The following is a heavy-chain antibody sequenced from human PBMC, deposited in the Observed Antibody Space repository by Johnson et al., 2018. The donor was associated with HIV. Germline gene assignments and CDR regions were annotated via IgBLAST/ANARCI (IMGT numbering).Heavy chain of an antibody. V-gene: IGHV3-20*04. J-gene: IGHJ3*02. CDR2: INWNGGST. D-gene: IGHD3-22*01. CDR3: ARATYYYDSSGYLGDAFDI. CDR1: GFTFDDYG. Sequence: EQLVESGGGLVQPGGSLRLSCAASGFTFDDYGMSWVRQAPGKGLEWVSGINWNGGSTGYADSVKGRFTISRDNAKNSLYLQMNSLRAEDTALYYCARATYYYDSSGYLGDAFDIWGQGTMVTVSS.